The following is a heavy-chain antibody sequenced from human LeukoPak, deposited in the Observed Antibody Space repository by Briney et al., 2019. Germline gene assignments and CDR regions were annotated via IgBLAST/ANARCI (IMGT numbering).Heavy chain of an antibody. J-gene: IGHJ6*03. CDR2: INSDGSST. V-gene: IGHV3-74*01. CDR1: GFTFSSYS. Sequence: GGSLRLSCAASGFTFSSYSMNWVRQAPGKGLVWVSRINSDGSSTRYADSVKGRFTISRDNAKNTLYLQMNSLRAEDTAVYYCARGDILTGWGYHYMDVWGKGTTVTISS. CDR3: ARGDILTGWGYHYMDV. D-gene: IGHD3-9*01.